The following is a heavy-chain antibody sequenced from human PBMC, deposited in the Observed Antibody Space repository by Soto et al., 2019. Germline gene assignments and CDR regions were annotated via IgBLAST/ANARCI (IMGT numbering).Heavy chain of an antibody. Sequence: SETLSLTCTVSGGSISSGGYYWSWIRQHPGKGLEWIGYIYYSGSTYYNPSLKSRVTISVDTSKNQFSLKLSSVTAADTAVYYCARSVRGVIITQTGYFDYWGQGXLVTVYS. CDR2: IYYSGST. CDR3: ARSVRGVIITQTGYFDY. CDR1: GGSISSGGYY. J-gene: IGHJ4*02. V-gene: IGHV4-31*03. D-gene: IGHD3-10*01.